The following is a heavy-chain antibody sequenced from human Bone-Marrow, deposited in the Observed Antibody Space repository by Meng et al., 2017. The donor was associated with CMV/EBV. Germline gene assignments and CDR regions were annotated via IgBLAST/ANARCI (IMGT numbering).Heavy chain of an antibody. CDR2: IYSGGST. J-gene: IGHJ4*02. CDR3: ARDGPNCSSTSCYFDY. D-gene: IGHD2-2*01. CDR1: GFTVSSNY. Sequence: GEALKISWAASGFTVSSNYMSWVRQAPGKGLEWVSVIYSGGSTYYADSVKGRFTISRDNSKNTLYLQMNSLRAEDTAVYYCARDGPNCSSTSCYFDYWGQGTLVTVSS. V-gene: IGHV3-53*01.